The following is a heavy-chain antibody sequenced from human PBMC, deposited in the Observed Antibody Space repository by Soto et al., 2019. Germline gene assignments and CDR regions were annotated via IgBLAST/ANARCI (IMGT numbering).Heavy chain of an antibody. CDR3: ARVGSSIAVRPFDY. Sequence: ASVKVSCKASGYTFTSYGLSWVRQAPGQGLEWMGWISAYNGNTKYARKLQGRVTMTTDTSKNQFSLKLSSVTAADTAVYYCARVGSSIAVRPFDYWGQGTLVTVS. CDR2: ISAYNGNT. J-gene: IGHJ4*02. V-gene: IGHV1-18*01. D-gene: IGHD6-6*01. CDR1: GYTFTSYG.